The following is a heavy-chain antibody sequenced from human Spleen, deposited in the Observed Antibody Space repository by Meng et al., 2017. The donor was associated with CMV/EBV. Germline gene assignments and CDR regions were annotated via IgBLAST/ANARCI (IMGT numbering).Heavy chain of an antibody. CDR1: GGSISSSSYY. J-gene: IGHJ3*02. CDR2: IYYSGST. D-gene: IGHD3-9*01. CDR3: ARDPHDILTGYDI. V-gene: IGHV4-39*07. Sequence: SETLSLTCTVSGGSISSSSYYWGWIRQPPGKGLEWIGSIYYSGSTYYNPSLKSRVTISVDTSKNQFSLTLTSVTAADTAIYYCARDPHDILTGYDIWGQGTMVTVSS.